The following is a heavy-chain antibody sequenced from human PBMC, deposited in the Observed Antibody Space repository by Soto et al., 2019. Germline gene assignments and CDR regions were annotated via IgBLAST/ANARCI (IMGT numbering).Heavy chain of an antibody. V-gene: IGHV4-34*01. D-gene: IGHD6-13*01. CDR2: INHSGST. CDR1: GGSFSGYY. Sequence: SETLSLTCAVYGGSFSGYYWSWIRQPPGKGLEWIGEINHSGSTNYNPSLKSRVTISVDTSKNQFSLKLSSVTAADTAVYYCARGPPSSWYLAAFDSRGQGTMVTVSS. J-gene: IGHJ3*02. CDR3: ARGPPSSWYLAAFDS.